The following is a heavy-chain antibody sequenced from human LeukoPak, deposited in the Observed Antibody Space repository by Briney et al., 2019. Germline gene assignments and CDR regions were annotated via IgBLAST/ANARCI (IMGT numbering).Heavy chain of an antibody. CDR2: ISSSGSTI. J-gene: IGHJ4*02. V-gene: IGHV3-48*03. D-gene: IGHD4-17*01. Sequence: GGSLRLSCAASGFTFSSYEMNWVRQAPGKGLEWVSYISSSGSTIYYADSVKGRFTISRDNAKNSLYLQMKSLRAEDTAVYYCARDGSVYGDDYWGQGTLVTVSS. CDR3: ARDGSVYGDDY. CDR1: GFTFSSYE.